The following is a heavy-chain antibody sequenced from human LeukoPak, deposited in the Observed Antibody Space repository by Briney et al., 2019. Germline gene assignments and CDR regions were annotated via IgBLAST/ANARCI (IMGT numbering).Heavy chain of an antibody. D-gene: IGHD3-16*02. V-gene: IGHV3-23*01. CDR3: AKVVDAWGVRLGEVSL. J-gene: IGHJ4*02. CDR1: GFTFSSYA. Sequence: PGGSLRLSCAPSGFTFSSYAMSWVRHAPGRGLEWVSAICGSGGRRYYAVSVKGRFTICRDNSKNTLYLQMNSLRAEDTAVYYCAKVVDAWGVRLGEVSLWGQGTLVTVSS. CDR2: ICGSGGRR.